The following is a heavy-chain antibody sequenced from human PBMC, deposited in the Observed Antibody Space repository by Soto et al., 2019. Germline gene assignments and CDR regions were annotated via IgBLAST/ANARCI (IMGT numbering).Heavy chain of an antibody. Sequence: QVQLVESGGGVVQPGRSLRLSCAASGFTFSSYGMHWVRQAPGKGLEWVAVISYDGSNKYYADSVKGRFTISRDNSKNTLYLQMNSLRAEDTAVYYCAKLGTDSSGYYAELDYWGQGTLVTVSS. V-gene: IGHV3-30*18. J-gene: IGHJ4*02. CDR2: ISYDGSNK. CDR3: AKLGTDSSGYYAELDY. D-gene: IGHD3-22*01. CDR1: GFTFSSYG.